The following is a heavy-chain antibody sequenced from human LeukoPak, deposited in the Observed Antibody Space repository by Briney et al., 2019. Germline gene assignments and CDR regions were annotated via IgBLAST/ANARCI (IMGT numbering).Heavy chain of an antibody. J-gene: IGHJ5*02. V-gene: IGHV4-39*01. Sequence: SETLSLTCTVSGGSISSSSYYWGWIRQPPGTGLEWIGSIYYSGSTYYNPSLKSRVTISVDTSKNQFSLKLSSVTAADTAVYYCARPRSSGWTPQFDPWGQGTLVTVSS. D-gene: IGHD6-19*01. CDR3: ARPRSSGWTPQFDP. CDR1: GGSISSSSYY. CDR2: IYYSGST.